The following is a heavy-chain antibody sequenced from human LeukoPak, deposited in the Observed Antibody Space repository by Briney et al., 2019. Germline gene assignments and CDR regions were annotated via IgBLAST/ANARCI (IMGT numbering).Heavy chain of an antibody. CDR1: GFTVSSNY. D-gene: IGHD1-26*01. CDR2: IRSDGST. CDR3: AREMYSGMYNDAFDI. V-gene: IGHV3-53*01. Sequence: GGSLRLPCAASGFTVSSNYMSWVRQAPGKGLEWVSVIRSDGSTNHADSVKGRFTISRDNSKNTLYLQMNNLRAEDTAMYYCAREMYSGMYNDAFDIWGQGTKVTVSS. J-gene: IGHJ3*02.